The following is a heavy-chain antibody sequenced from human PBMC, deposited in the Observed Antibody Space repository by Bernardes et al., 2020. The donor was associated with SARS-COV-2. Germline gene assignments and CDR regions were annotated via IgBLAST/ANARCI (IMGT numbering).Heavy chain of an antibody. D-gene: IGHD3-22*01. Sequence: SGPTQAKPTQTLTLTCSFSGFSLSTSGMCVSWIRQPPGKALEWLARIDWDDDKYYSTSLKTRLTISKETSKNQVVLTMTNMDPVDTATYYCARLYDSSEGAFDIWGQGTMVTVSS. CDR3: ARLYDSSEGAFDI. V-gene: IGHV2-70*11. CDR1: GFSLSTSGMC. J-gene: IGHJ3*02. CDR2: IDWDDDK.